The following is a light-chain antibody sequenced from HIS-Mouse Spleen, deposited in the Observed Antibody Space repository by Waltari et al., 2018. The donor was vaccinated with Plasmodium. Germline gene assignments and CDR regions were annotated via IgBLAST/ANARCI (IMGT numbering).Light chain of an antibody. CDR3: QQYNNWSFT. Sequence: EIVMTQSPATLSVSPGERATLSCRASQSVSSNLAWYQQKPGQAPRLLIYGASTRATGSPARFSGRGSGTEFTLTISSLQSEDFAVYYCQQYNNWSFTFGPGTKVDIK. J-gene: IGKJ3*01. CDR1: QSVSSN. V-gene: IGKV3-15*01. CDR2: GAS.